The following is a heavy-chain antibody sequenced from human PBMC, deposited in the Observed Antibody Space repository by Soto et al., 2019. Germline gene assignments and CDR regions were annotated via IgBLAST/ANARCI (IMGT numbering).Heavy chain of an antibody. CDR1: GFTFSSYW. V-gene: IGHV3-74*01. J-gene: IGHJ4*02. CDR3: AVAVAGPTAIGY. CDR2: INSDGSST. D-gene: IGHD6-19*01. Sequence: EVQLVESGGGLVQPGGSRRLSCAASGFTFSSYWMHWFRQAPGKGLWWVSRINSDGSSTSYADSVKGRFTISRDNAKNTLYLQMNSLRAEDTAVYYCAVAVAGPTAIGYWGQGTLVTVSS.